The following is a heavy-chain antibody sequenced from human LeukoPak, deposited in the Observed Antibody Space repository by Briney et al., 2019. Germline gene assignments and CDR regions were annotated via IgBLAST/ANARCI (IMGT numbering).Heavy chain of an antibody. CDR2: IYTSGST. CDR1: GGSISSYY. CDR3: ARDRYYYDSTSWFDP. D-gene: IGHD3-22*01. V-gene: IGHV4-4*07. Sequence: TSETLSLTCTVSGGSISSYYWSWIRQPAGKGLEWIGRIYTSGSTNYNPSLKSRVTMSVDTSKNQFSLKLSSVTAADTAVYYCARDRYYYDSTSWFDPWGQGTLVTVSS. J-gene: IGHJ5*02.